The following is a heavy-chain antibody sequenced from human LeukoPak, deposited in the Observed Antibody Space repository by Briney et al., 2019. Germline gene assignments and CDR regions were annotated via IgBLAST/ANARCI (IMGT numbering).Heavy chain of an antibody. CDR3: ARTNGGYYYMDV. CDR2: INSDGSST. V-gene: IGHV3-74*01. CDR1: GFTFSSYC. Sequence: GGSLRLSCAASGFTFSSYCMHWVRQAPGKGLVWVSRINSDGSSTSYADSVKGRFTISRDNAKNTLYLQMNSLRAEDTAVYYCARTNGGYYYMDVWGKGTTVTVSS. D-gene: IGHD1-1*01. J-gene: IGHJ6*03.